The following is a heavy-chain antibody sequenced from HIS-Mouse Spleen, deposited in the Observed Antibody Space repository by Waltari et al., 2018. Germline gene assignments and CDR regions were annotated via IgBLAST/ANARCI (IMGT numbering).Heavy chain of an antibody. CDR3: AREIPYSSSWYDWYFDL. CDR1: GGSISSSSYY. Sequence: QLQLQESGPGLVKPSETLSLTCTVSGGSISSSSYYWGWFRQPPGKGLEGSGRIYYIGSTYDNPSLKSRVTISVDASKNQFSLKLSSVTAADTAVYYCAREIPYSSSWYDWYFDLWGRGTLVTVSS. J-gene: IGHJ2*01. D-gene: IGHD6-13*01. V-gene: IGHV4-39*07. CDR2: IYYIGST.